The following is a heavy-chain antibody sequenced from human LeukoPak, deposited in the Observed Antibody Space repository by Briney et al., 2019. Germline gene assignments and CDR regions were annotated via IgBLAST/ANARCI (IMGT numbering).Heavy chain of an antibody. V-gene: IGHV3-7*01. CDR2: IKQDGSEK. Sequence: HPGGSLRLSCAASGFTFSSYWMSWVRQAPGKGLERVANIKQDGSEKYYVDSVKGRFTISRDNAKNSLYLQMNSLRAEDTAVYYCARDLLYCSSTSCYYEEGTGVDYWGQGTLVTVSS. CDR1: GFTFSSYW. CDR3: ARDLLYCSSTSCYYEEGTGVDY. D-gene: IGHD2-2*01. J-gene: IGHJ4*02.